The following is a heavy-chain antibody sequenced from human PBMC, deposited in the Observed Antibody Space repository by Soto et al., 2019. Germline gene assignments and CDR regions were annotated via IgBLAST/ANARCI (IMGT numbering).Heavy chain of an antibody. Sequence: QVQLVQSGAEVKQPGSSVRVSCKASGGTFSNFILTWVRQAPGQGLEWMGRIIPILGTITYAQTFQGRVTITADKSSSTAYMELGSLRSEDTAVYYCARGAYDPPYYYFYMDVWGKGTTVTVSS. CDR2: IIPILGTI. CDR3: ARGAYDPPYYYFYMDV. CDR1: GGTFSNFI. V-gene: IGHV1-69*08. D-gene: IGHD5-12*01. J-gene: IGHJ6*03.